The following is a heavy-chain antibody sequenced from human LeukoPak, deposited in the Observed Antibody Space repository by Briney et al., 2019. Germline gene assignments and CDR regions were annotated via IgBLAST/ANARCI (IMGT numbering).Heavy chain of an antibody. J-gene: IGHJ3*02. V-gene: IGHV4-39*01. CDR2: IYYSDSGTM. CDR1: GGSISRSFYY. Sequence: ASETLSLTCTVSGGSISRSFYYWGWIRQSPGKGLEWIGSIYYSDSGTMYYNPSLKSRVTMSADTSKNQFSLRVSSVTAADTAVHYCARRPPALGAFDIWGQGTMVSVSS. CDR3: ARRPPALGAFDI.